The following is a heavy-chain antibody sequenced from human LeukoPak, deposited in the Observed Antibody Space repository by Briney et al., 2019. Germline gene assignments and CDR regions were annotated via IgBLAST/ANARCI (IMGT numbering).Heavy chain of an antibody. Sequence: ASVKVSCKASGGTFSSYAISWVRQAPGQGLEWMGGIIPIFGTANYAQKSQGRVTVTADESTSTAYMELSSLRSEDTAVYYCARVKRGTPAAIDYWGQGTLVTVSS. CDR1: GGTFSSYA. V-gene: IGHV1-69*13. CDR3: ARVKRGTPAAIDY. CDR2: IIPIFGTA. J-gene: IGHJ4*02. D-gene: IGHD2-2*01.